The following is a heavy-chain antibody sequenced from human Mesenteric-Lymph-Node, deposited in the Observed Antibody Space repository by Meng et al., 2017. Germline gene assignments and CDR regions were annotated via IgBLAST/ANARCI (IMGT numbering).Heavy chain of an antibody. D-gene: IGHD6-19*01. CDR3: AREKGSSGRAGWFDP. J-gene: IGHJ5*02. CDR1: GFIFSSYW. Sequence: GGSLRLSCEASGFIFSSYWMHWVRQAPGKGLVWVSRIKYDGSFTTYADSVKGRFTISRDNSENTLYLQMSSLRGEDTGVYYCAREKGSSGRAGWFDPWGQGTLVTVSS. CDR2: IKYDGSFT. V-gene: IGHV3-74*01.